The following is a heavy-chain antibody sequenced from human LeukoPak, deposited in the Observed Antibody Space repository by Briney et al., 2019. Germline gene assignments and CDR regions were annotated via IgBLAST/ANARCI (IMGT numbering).Heavy chain of an antibody. CDR2: ISSNGGST. CDR3: ARGTGYSSSWPLQH. V-gene: IGHV3-64*01. D-gene: IGHD6-13*01. Sequence: GGSLRLSCAASGFTFSSYAMHWVRQAPGKGLEYVSAISSNGGSTYYANSVKGRFTISRDNSKNTLYLQMGSLRAEDMAVYYCARGTGYSSSWPLQHWGQGTLVTVSS. CDR1: GFTFSSYA. J-gene: IGHJ1*01.